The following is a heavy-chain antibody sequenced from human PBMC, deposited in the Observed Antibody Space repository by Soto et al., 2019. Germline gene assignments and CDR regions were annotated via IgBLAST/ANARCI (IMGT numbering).Heavy chain of an antibody. CDR3: ERGGKGDY. V-gene: IGHV3-30-3*01. CDR1: GFTFSSYA. J-gene: IGHJ4*02. Sequence: QVQLVESGGGVVQPGRSLRLSCAASGFTFSSYAMHWVRQAPGKGLEWVAVISYDGSNKYYADSVKGRFTISRDNSKNTLYLQMNSLRAEDTAVYYCERGGKGDYWGQGTLVTVSS. CDR2: ISYDGSNK. D-gene: IGHD1-26*01.